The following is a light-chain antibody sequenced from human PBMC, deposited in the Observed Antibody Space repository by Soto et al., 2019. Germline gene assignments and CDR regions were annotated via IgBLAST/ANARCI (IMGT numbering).Light chain of an antibody. CDR3: QHYGTTPWT. CDR1: QSVCSRC. V-gene: IGKV3-20*01. J-gene: IGKJ1*01. CDR2: GAS. Sequence: ETVLQQSPGTLSLSPGERVTLSCRASQSVCSRCLAWYQQKPGQSPRLLIYGASSRATGIPDRFSGSGSGTDFTLTISRLEPEDFAVYYCQHYGTTPWTFGQGTKVGIK.